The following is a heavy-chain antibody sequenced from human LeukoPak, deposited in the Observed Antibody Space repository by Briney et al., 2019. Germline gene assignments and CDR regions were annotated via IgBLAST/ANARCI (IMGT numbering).Heavy chain of an antibody. Sequence: ASVKVSCKASGYTFTSYGISWVRQAPGQGLEWMGWISAYNGNTNYAQKLQGRVTMTTDTSTSTAYMELRSLRSDDTAVYYCARFVDQVVVPAAHPDQGDFDYWGQGTLVTFSS. CDR2: ISAYNGNT. CDR1: GYTFTSYG. CDR3: ARFVDQVVVPAAHPDQGDFDY. J-gene: IGHJ4*02. V-gene: IGHV1-18*01. D-gene: IGHD2-2*01.